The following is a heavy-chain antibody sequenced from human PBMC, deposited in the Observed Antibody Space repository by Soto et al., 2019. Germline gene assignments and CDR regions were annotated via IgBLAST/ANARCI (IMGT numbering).Heavy chain of an antibody. CDR3: ARLYSSIYYYYYGMDV. D-gene: IGHD6-13*01. Sequence: QVQLVQSGAEEKKPGASVKVSCKASGYTFTSYAMHWVRQAPGQRLEWMGWINAGNGNTKYSQKFQGRVTITRDTYAXXAYMELSSLRSEDTAVYYCARLYSSIYYYYYGMDVWGQGTTVTVSS. V-gene: IGHV1-3*05. J-gene: IGHJ6*02. CDR2: INAGNGNT. CDR1: GYTFTSYA.